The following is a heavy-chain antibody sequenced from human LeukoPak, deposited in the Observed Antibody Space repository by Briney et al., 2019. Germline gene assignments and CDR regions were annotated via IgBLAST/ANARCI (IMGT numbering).Heavy chain of an antibody. Sequence: GESLRLSCAASGFSFSSYWMSWVRQAPGKGLEWVANIQHDGSEQYYVDSVKGRFTISRDNAKKSLYLQVNSLRAEDTAVYYCARAAPTRTLIGSGADYWGQGTLVTVSS. CDR1: GFSFSSYW. D-gene: IGHD3-22*01. V-gene: IGHV3-7*01. CDR3: ARAAPTRTLIGSGADY. CDR2: IQHDGSEQ. J-gene: IGHJ4*02.